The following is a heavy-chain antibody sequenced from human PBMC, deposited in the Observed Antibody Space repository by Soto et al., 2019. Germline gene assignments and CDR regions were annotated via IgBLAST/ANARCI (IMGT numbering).Heavy chain of an antibody. Sequence: NPSETLSLTCTVSGGSISSYYWSWIRQPPGKGLEWIGYIYYSGSTNYNPSLKSRVTISVDTSKNQFSLKLSSVTAADTAVYYCARVTSCFDPWGQGTLVTVSS. CDR3: ARVTSCFDP. CDR2: IYYSGST. D-gene: IGHD2-2*01. CDR1: GGSISSYY. V-gene: IGHV4-59*01. J-gene: IGHJ5*02.